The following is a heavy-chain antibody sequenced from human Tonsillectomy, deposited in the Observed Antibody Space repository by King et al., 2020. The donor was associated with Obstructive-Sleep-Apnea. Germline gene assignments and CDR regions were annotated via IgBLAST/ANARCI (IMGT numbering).Heavy chain of an antibody. CDR1: GGSISSGDYS. V-gene: IGHV4-30-2*01. CDR3: ASLGDYGAFRGIDY. J-gene: IGHJ4*02. Sequence: QLQESGSGLVKPSQTLSLTCAVSGGSISSGDYSWSWIRQPPGKGLEWIAYIYHSGSTYYNPSLKSRVTMTVNRSKNQVSLKLTYLTAADTAVYYCASLGDYGAFRGIDYWGQGTLVTVSS. D-gene: IGHD4-17*01. CDR2: IYHSGST.